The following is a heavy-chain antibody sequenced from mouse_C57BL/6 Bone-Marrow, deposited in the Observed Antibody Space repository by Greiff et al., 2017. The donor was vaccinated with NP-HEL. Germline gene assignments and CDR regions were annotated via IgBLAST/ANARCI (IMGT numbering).Heavy chain of an antibody. V-gene: IGHV5-16*01. CDR2: INYDGSST. J-gene: IGHJ4*01. CDR3: ARGGVLTAMDY. Sequence: DVQLVESEGGLVQPGSSMKLSCTASGFTFSDYYMAWVRQVPEKGLEWVANINYDGSSTYYLDSLKSRFIISRDNAKNILYLQMSSLKSEDTATYYCARGGVLTAMDYWGQGTSVTVSS. CDR1: GFTFSDYY. D-gene: IGHD1-1*01.